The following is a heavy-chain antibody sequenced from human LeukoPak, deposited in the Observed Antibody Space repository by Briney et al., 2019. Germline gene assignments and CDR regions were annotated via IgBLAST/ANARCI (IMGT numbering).Heavy chain of an antibody. V-gene: IGHV1-8*03. CDR2: MNPNSGNT. CDR3: AIQTSVTTGSRYFDL. Sequence: ASVKVSCKASGYTFTSYDINWVRQATGQGLEWMGWMNPNSGNTGYAQKFQGRVTISRNTSITTSYMELSSLRSGDTAVYYCAIQTSVTTGSRYFDLWGRGTLVTVSS. CDR1: GYTFTSYD. J-gene: IGHJ2*01. D-gene: IGHD4-17*01.